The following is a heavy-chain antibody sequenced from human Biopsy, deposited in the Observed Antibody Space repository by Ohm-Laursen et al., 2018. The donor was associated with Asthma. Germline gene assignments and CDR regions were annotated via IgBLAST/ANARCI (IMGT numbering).Heavy chain of an antibody. CDR3: ARGDSSNWSHYYFDY. Sequence: LGLSCAALGFAVSRDHMFWVRQAPGKGLEWVSVIYSGGTSHTADSVRGRFTISRDYSKNTLYLQMHSLRAEDTAVYYCARGDSSNWSHYYFDYWGQGTLVTVSS. V-gene: IGHV3-53*01. CDR1: GFAVSRDH. D-gene: IGHD3-22*01. J-gene: IGHJ4*02. CDR2: IYSGGTS.